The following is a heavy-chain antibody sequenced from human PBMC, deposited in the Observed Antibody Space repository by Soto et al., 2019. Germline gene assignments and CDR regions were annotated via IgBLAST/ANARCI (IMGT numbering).Heavy chain of an antibody. CDR1: GYTFTSYD. J-gene: IGHJ4*02. D-gene: IGHD1-1*01. CDR3: ARRAETNGWNGFGADKYYFDF. Sequence: GASVKVSCKASGYTFTSYDIYWVRQATGQGLEWMGWMNPNTGNSGYAQKFQGRVTMTSDTSITTAHMELSNLRSDDTAVYYCARRAETNGWNGFGADKYYFDFWGQGTLVTVSS. CDR2: MNPNTGNS. V-gene: IGHV1-8*01.